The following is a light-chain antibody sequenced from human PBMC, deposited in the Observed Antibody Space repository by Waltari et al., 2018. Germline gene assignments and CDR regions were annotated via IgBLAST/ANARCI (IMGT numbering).Light chain of an antibody. Sequence: QSALTQPASVSGSPGQSISVSCKATSSDVGGYKYVSWYQHHPGKAPKLLIYDVAKRPSGVSDRFSGSKTGNTASLTISGLRAEDEAFYYCSSYSTTSAVVFGGGTKMTVL. CDR3: SSYSTTSAVV. CDR2: DVA. CDR1: SSDVGGYKY. J-gene: IGLJ2*01. V-gene: IGLV2-14*03.